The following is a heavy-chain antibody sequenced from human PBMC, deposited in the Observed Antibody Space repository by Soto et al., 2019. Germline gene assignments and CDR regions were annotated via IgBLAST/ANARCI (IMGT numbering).Heavy chain of an antibody. CDR2: ISAYNGNT. CDR1: GYTFTSYG. J-gene: IGHJ3*02. V-gene: IGHV1-18*01. Sequence: ASVKVSCKASGYTFTSYGISWVRQAPGQGLEWMGWISAYNGNTNYAQKLQGRVTMTTDTSTSTAYMELRSLRSDDTAVYYCARAEYRIGPYGSGSFVAFDIWGQGTMVTVSS. CDR3: ARAEYRIGPYGSGSFVAFDI. D-gene: IGHD3-10*01.